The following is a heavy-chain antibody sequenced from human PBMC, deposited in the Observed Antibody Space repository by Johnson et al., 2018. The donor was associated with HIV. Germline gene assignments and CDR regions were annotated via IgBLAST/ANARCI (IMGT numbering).Heavy chain of an antibody. J-gene: IGHJ3*02. D-gene: IGHD3-10*01. CDR2: IYSGGST. CDR3: AAMDGSGNDAFDM. Sequence: EKLVESGGGLVQPGGSLRLSCAASGFTVSSNYMSWVRQAPGKGLEWVSVIYSGGSTYYADSVKGRFTISRDNSKNTLYLQMNSLRAEDTAVYYCAAMDGSGNDAFDMWGHGTMVTVSS. CDR1: GFTVSSNY. V-gene: IGHV3-66*01.